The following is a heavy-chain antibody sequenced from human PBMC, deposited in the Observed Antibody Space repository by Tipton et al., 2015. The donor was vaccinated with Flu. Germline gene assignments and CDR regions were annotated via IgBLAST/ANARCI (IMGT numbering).Heavy chain of an antibody. V-gene: IGHV4-59*01. J-gene: IGHJ1*01. CDR2: IYYSGSA. D-gene: IGHD1-26*01. CDR3: ARYGTYDGSRYLQH. Sequence: TLSLTCTVSGGSISSYYWSWIRQPPGKGLEWIGYIYYSGSANYNPSLKSRVTISVDTSKNQFSLELSSVTAADTAVYYCARYGTYDGSRYLQHWGQGTLVTVSS. CDR1: GGSISSYY.